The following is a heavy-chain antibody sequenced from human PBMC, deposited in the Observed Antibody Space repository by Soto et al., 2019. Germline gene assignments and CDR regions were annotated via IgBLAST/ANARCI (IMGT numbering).Heavy chain of an antibody. V-gene: IGHV4-30-4*01. D-gene: IGHD6-6*01. CDR1: GGSISSDDYY. CDR3: ARDRSNSPDYFDY. Sequence: QVQLQESGPGLVKPSQTLSLTCTVSGGSISSDDYYWSWIRQPPGRGLEWIGYIYYTGRTSYSPSLESRLTISIDTSKNHFSLRLNSVSAADTAVYYCARDRSNSPDYFDYWGQGTLVTVSS. CDR2: IYYTGRT. J-gene: IGHJ4*02.